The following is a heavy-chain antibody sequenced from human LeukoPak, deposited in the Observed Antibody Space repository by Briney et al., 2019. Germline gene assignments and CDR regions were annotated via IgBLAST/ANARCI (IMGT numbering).Heavy chain of an antibody. Sequence: GGSLRLSCAASGLTFRSYALHWVRQAPNKGLEWMASISYDGSNIYYTGSARGRFTISRDNSKSTLYLQMNSLRADDTAVYFCAVTPGGDYYDSNNSTVCYFQHWGQGTLVTVSS. CDR1: GLTFRSYA. CDR3: AVTPGGDYYDSNNSTVCYFQH. J-gene: IGHJ1*01. CDR2: ISYDGSNI. V-gene: IGHV3-30*04. D-gene: IGHD3-22*01.